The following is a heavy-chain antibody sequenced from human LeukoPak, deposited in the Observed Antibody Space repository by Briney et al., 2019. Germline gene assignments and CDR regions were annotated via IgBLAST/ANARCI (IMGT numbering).Heavy chain of an antibody. CDR1: GYTLTELS. D-gene: IGHD2-2*01. CDR2: FDPEDGET. J-gene: IGHJ6*03. Sequence: RASVKVSCKVSGYTLTELSMHWVRQAPGKGGEWRGGFDPEDGETIYAQKFQGRVTMTEDTSTDTAYMELSSLRSEDTAVYYCATAGYCSSTSCYPLYYYYYMDVWGKGTTVTVSS. CDR3: ATAGYCSSTSCYPLYYYYYMDV. V-gene: IGHV1-24*01.